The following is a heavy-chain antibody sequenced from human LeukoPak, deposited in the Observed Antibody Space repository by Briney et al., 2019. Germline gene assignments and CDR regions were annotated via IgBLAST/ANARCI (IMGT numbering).Heavy chain of an antibody. CDR3: AEAHGRLDPFDY. J-gene: IGHJ4*02. Sequence: PSETLSLTCTVSGGSISSSSYYWGWVRQAPGKGLEWVSSISDNARSTYYADSVKGRFTISRDNSKNTVYLQMNSLRGDDSAIYYCAEAHGRLDPFDYWGQGTLVTVSS. CDR2: ISDNARST. V-gene: IGHV3-23*01. CDR1: GGSISSSSYY. D-gene: IGHD1-1*01.